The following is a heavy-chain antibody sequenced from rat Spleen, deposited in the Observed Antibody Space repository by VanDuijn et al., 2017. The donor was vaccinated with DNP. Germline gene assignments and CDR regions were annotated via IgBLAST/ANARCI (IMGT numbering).Heavy chain of an antibody. CDR2: ISTSGVTT. CDR1: GFTFSNYD. D-gene: IGHD5-1*01. V-gene: IGHV5-25*01. J-gene: IGHJ2*01. Sequence: EVQLVESGGGLVQPGRSIKLSCATSGFTFSNYDMAWVRQAPTKGLEWVATISTSGVTTFYRDSVKGRFTISRDNAKSTLYLQMNSLRSEDMATYYCARRRPGAYFDYWGQGVMVTVSS. CDR3: ARRRPGAYFDY.